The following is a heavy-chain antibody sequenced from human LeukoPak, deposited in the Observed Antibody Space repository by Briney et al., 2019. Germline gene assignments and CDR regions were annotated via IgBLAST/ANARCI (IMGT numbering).Heavy chain of an antibody. J-gene: IGHJ6*02. CDR1: GFTFSSYG. Sequence: GGSLRLSCAASGFTFSSYGMHWVRQAPGKGLERVAFIRYDGSDKYYADSVKGRFTVSRDNSKNTLYLQMNSLRAEDTAVYYCARDRLRYFDWLEGPYYYYGMDVWGQGTTVTVSS. CDR3: ARDRLRYFDWLEGPYYYYGMDV. V-gene: IGHV3-30*02. CDR2: IRYDGSDK. D-gene: IGHD3-9*01.